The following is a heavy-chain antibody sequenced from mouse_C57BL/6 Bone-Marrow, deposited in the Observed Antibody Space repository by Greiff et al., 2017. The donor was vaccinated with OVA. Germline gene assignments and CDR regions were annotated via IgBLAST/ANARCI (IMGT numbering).Heavy chain of an antibody. CDR3: ARGIYYGSRYYAMDY. J-gene: IGHJ4*01. CDR1: GYAFSSSW. D-gene: IGHD1-1*01. Sequence: QVQLQQSGPELVKPGASVKISCKASGYAFSSSWMNWVKQRPGKGLEWIGRIYPGDGDTNYNGKFKGKATLTADKSSSTAYMQLSSLTSEDSAVYFCARGIYYGSRYYAMDYWGQGTSVTVSS. V-gene: IGHV1-82*01. CDR2: IYPGDGDT.